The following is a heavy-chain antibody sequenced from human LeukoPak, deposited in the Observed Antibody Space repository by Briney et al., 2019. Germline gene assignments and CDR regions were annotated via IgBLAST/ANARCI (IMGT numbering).Heavy chain of an antibody. D-gene: IGHD4-11*01. V-gene: IGHV3-30*18. J-gene: IGHJ4*02. CDR2: ISYDGSNK. Sequence: GRSPRLSCAASGFTFSSYGMHWVRQAPGKGLEWVAVISYDGSNKYYADSVKGRFTIPRDNSKNTLYLQMNSLRAEDTAVYYCAKDYSNYCDYWGQGTLVTVSS. CDR3: AKDYSNYCDY. CDR1: GFTFSSYG.